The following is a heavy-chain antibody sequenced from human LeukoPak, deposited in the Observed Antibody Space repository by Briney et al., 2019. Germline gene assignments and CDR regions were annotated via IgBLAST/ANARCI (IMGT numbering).Heavy chain of an antibody. V-gene: IGHV1-2*02. CDR1: GYTFTGYY. CDR2: INPNSGGT. D-gene: IGHD6-13*01. CDR3: ARGSWYVHWFDP. Sequence: GLVKVSCKASGYTFTGYYMHWVRQAPGQGLEWMGWINPNSGGTNYAQKFQGRVTMTRDTSISTAYMELSRLRSDDTAVYYCARGSWYVHWFDPWGQGTLVTVSS. J-gene: IGHJ5*02.